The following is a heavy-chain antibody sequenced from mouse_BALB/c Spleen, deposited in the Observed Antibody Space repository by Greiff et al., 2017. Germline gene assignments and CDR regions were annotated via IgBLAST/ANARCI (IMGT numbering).Heavy chain of an antibody. D-gene: IGHD2-10*02. CDR2: ISSGSSTI. CDR3: ARPYGNYVGWFAY. V-gene: IGHV5-17*02. CDR1: GFTFSSFG. J-gene: IGHJ3*01. Sequence: EVQGVESGGGLVQPGGSRKLSCAASGFTFSSFGMHWVRQAPEKGLEWVAYISSGSSTIYYADTVKGRFTISRDNPKNTLFLQMTSLRSEDTAMYYCARPYGNYVGWFAYWGQGTLVTVSA.